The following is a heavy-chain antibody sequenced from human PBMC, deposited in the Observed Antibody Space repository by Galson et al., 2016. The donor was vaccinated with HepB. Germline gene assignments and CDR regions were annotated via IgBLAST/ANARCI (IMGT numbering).Heavy chain of an antibody. V-gene: IGHV4-59*01. CDR2: IYYSGNT. CDR3: ARARYSSGWFPWYLDL. J-gene: IGHJ2*01. Sequence: SETLSLTCTVSGASMTAYYWSWIRQPPGKGLEWIGYIYYSGNTNHNPSLKSRVTISVDTSKNQFSLKVNSVTAADTAIYYCARARYSSGWFPWYLDLWGRGTLVTVSS. CDR1: GASMTAYY. D-gene: IGHD6-19*01.